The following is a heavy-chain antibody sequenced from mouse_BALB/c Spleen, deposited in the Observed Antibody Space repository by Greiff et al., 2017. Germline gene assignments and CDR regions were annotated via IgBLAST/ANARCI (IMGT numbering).Heavy chain of an antibody. D-gene: IGHD1-2*01. J-gene: IGHJ2*01. Sequence: QVQLKQPGAELVRPGASVKLSCKASGYTFTSYWINWVKQRPGQGLEWIGNIYPSDSYTNYNQKFKDKATLTVDKSSSTAYMQLSSPTSEDSAVYYCTRTAPYFDYWGQGTTLTVSS. CDR1: GYTFTSYW. CDR2: IYPSDSYT. V-gene: IGHV1-69*02. CDR3: TRTAPYFDY.